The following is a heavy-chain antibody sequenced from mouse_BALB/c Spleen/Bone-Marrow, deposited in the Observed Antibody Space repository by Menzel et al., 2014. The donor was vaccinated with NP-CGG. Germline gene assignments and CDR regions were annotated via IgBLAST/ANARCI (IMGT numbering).Heavy chain of an antibody. J-gene: IGHJ4*01. CDR2: INPGIGGT. Sequence: VKVVESGAELVRPGTSVKVSCKASGYAFTNYLIEWVKQRPGQGLEWIGVINPGIGGTNYNEKFKCKATLTADKSSSTAYMQLSSLTSDDSAAYFCARQLGPPYAMDYWGQGTSVTVSS. CDR3: ARQLGPPYAMDY. CDR1: GYAFTNYL. V-gene: IGHV1-54*03. D-gene: IGHD3-1*01.